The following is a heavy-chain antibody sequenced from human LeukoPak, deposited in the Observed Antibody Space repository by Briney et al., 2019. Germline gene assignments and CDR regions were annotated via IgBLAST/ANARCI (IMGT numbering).Heavy chain of an antibody. CDR2: IIPIFGIA. D-gene: IGHD5-24*01. Sequence: SVKVSCKASGGTFSSYAISWVRQAPGQGLEGMGRIIPIFGIANYAQRFQGRVTITAYKSTSTAYMELRSLSSEDTAVSYCAREHYETSIEMAHGLGSTRGIDYWSQASLVTVP. CDR1: GGTFSSYA. J-gene: IGHJ4*02. V-gene: IGHV1-69*04. CDR3: AREHYETSIEMAHGLGSTRGIDY.